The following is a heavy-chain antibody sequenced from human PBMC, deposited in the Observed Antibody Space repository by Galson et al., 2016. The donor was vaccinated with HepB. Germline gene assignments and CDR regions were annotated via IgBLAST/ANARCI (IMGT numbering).Heavy chain of an antibody. Sequence: SLRLSCAASGFTFNRYWMNWVCQAPGKGLEWVANIKQDGSEKYYMDSMKGRFTISRDNSENSLYLQIDNLRAEDTAVYYCARQQVVPVYWGQGTLVTVSS. J-gene: IGHJ4*02. V-gene: IGHV3-7*03. CDR1: GFTFNRYW. CDR3: ARQQVVPVY. D-gene: IGHD6-13*01. CDR2: IKQDGSEK.